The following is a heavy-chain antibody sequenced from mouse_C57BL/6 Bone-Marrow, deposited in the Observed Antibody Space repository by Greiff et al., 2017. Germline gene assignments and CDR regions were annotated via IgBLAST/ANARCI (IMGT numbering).Heavy chain of an antibody. D-gene: IGHD1-1*01. J-gene: IGHJ4*01. CDR2: IYPRSGNT. Sequence: QVQLKESGAELARPGASVKLSCKASGYTFTSYGISWVKQRTGQGLEWIGEIYPRSGNTYYTEKFKGKATLTAAKSSSTAYMELRSLTSEDSAVYFCARPSIYSLMDYWGQGTSVTVSS. V-gene: IGHV1-81*01. CDR1: GYTFTSYG. CDR3: ARPSIYSLMDY.